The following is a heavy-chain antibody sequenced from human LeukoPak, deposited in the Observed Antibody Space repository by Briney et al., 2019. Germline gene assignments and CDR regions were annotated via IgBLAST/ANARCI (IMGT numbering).Heavy chain of an antibody. D-gene: IGHD4-17*01. J-gene: IGHJ6*02. Sequence: KVGESLKISCKGSGYSFTSYWIGWVRQMPGKGLEWMGIIYPGDSDTRYSPSFQGQVTISADKSISTAYLQWSSLKASDTAMYYCARRTVTKLRGDYYYGMDVWGQGTTVTVSS. V-gene: IGHV5-51*01. CDR2: IYPGDSDT. CDR3: ARRTVTKLRGDYYYGMDV. CDR1: GYSFTSYW.